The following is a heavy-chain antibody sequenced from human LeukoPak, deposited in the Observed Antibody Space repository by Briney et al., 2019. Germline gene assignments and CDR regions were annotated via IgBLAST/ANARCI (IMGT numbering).Heavy chain of an antibody. CDR3: ARQGSLYYFDY. J-gene: IGHJ4*02. CDR2: IAPVDSDT. V-gene: IGHV5-51*01. D-gene: IGHD3-10*01. Sequence: GESLQISCQTSGYRFTSYWIGWVRQMPGKGLEWMGFIAPVDSDTRYSPSFQGRVTISADKSITTAYLQWSSLQASDTAMYYCARQGSLYYFDYWAQGTLVTVSS. CDR1: GYRFTSYW.